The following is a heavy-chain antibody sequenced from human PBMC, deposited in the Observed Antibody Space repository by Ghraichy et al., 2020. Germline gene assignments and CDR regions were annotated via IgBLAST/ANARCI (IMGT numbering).Heavy chain of an antibody. CDR3: ARETMHSSDWGENYFDT. CDR1: GGSISSSSHY. J-gene: IGHJ5*02. CDR2: IYYGGTT. Sequence: SETLSLTCVVSGGSISSSSHYWGWIRQPPGKGLEWIGNIYYGGTTLYNPSLKTRVTISVDSSKNQFSLKMSSAIAADTAVYYCARETMHSSDWGENYFDTWGQGTLVTVSS. V-gene: IGHV4-39*07. D-gene: IGHD6-19*01.